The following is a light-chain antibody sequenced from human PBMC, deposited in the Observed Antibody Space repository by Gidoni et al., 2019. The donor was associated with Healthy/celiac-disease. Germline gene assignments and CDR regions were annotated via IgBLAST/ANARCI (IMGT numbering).Light chain of an antibody. J-gene: IGKJ2*01. Sequence: DIQMTPSPSSLSASVGDRVTITCQASQDISNYLNWYQQKPGKAPKLLIYDASNLETGVPSRFSGSGSGTDFTFTISSLQPEDIATYYCQQYDNLPPDTFGQXTKLEIK. V-gene: IGKV1-33*01. CDR2: DAS. CDR1: QDISNY. CDR3: QQYDNLPPDT.